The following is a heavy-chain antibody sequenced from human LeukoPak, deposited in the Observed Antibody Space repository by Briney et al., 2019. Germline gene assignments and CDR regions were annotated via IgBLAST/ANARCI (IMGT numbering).Heavy chain of an antibody. J-gene: IGHJ4*02. CDR1: GGSFSGYY. CDR2: INHSGST. D-gene: IGHD4-17*01. Sequence: SETLSLTCAVYGGSFSGYYWSWIRQPPGKGLEWIGEINHSGSTNYNPSLKSRVTISVDTSKSQFSLKLSSVTAADTAVYYCARGLPYGDLGDYWGQGTLVTVSS. CDR3: ARGLPYGDLGDY. V-gene: IGHV4-34*09.